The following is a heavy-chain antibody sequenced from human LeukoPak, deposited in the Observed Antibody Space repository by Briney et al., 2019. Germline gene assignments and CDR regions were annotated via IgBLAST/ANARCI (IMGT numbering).Heavy chain of an antibody. CDR3: ASSSRLGYRGYYFDY. Sequence: GGSLRLSCAASGFTFSSYSMNWVRQAPGKGLEWVSVIYSGGSTYYADSVKGRFTISRDNSKNTLYLQMNSLRAEDTAVYYCASSSRLGYRGYYFDYWGQGTLVTVSS. CDR1: GFTFSSYS. CDR2: IYSGGST. D-gene: IGHD3-16*01. V-gene: IGHV3-53*01. J-gene: IGHJ4*02.